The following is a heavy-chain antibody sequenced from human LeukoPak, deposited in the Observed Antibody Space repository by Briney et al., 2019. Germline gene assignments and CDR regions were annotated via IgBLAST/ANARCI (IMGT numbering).Heavy chain of an antibody. J-gene: IGHJ6*02. CDR1: GGSISSYY. CDR2: IYYSGST. CDR3: ARETHNGMDV. Sequence: SETLSLTCTVSGGSISSYYWSWIRQPPGKGLEWIGYIYYSGSTNYNPSLKSRVTISVDTSKNQFSLKLSSVTAADTAVYYCARETHNGMDVWGQGTTVIVSS. V-gene: IGHV4-59*01.